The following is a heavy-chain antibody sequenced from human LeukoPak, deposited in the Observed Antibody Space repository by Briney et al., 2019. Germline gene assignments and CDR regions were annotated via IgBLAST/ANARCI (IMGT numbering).Heavy chain of an antibody. D-gene: IGHD4-11*01. CDR3: AKGPRFTVTTGFDY. Sequence: GGPLRLSCAASGFTFSSYAMSWVRQAPGKGLEWVSAISGSGGSTYYADSVKGRFTISRDNSKNTLYLQMNSLRAEDTAVYYCAKGPRFTVTTGFDYWGQGTLVTVSS. V-gene: IGHV3-23*01. J-gene: IGHJ4*02. CDR2: ISGSGGST. CDR1: GFTFSSYA.